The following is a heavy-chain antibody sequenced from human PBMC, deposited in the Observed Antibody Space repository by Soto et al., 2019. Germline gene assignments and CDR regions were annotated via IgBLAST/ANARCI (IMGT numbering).Heavy chain of an antibody. J-gene: IGHJ3*01. V-gene: IGHV3-23*01. D-gene: IGHD5-12*01. CDR1: GFIFTNYA. Sequence: GGSLRLSCAASGFIFTNYAMNWVRQAPGKGLEWVSVIGGRGNSAYYADSVQGRFTISRDDSKNTLSLQMSSLTADDTAIYYCVREGRGSFDFWGRGTMVTVSS. CDR3: VREGRGSFDF. CDR2: IGGRGNSA.